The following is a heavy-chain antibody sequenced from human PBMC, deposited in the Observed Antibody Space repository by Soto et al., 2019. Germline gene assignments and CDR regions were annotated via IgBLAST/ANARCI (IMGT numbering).Heavy chain of an antibody. V-gene: IGHV1-2*04. CDR3: ARGGGLPGTAGVGNYYYYMDV. CDR2: INPNSGGT. D-gene: IGHD3-16*01. J-gene: IGHJ6*03. Sequence: ASVKVSCKPSGYTFTGYYMHWVRQAPGQGLEWMGWINPNSGGTNYAQKFQGWVTMTRDTSISTAYMELSRLRSDDTAVYCCARGGGLPGTAGVGNYYYYMDVWGKGTTVTVSS. CDR1: GYTFTGYY.